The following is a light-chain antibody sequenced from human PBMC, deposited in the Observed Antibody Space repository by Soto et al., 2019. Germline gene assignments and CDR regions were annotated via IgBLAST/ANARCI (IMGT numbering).Light chain of an antibody. CDR2: GAS. V-gene: IGKV3-20*01. CDR1: QSVSSSY. CDR3: QQYGSSPKT. J-gene: IGKJ4*01. Sequence: ENVLTPSPGTLAFSPGERSTLSCRVSQSVSSSYLAWYQQKPGQAPRLLIYGASSRATGIPDRFSGSGSGTDFTLTISRLEPEDFAVYYCQQYGSSPKTFGGGTKV.